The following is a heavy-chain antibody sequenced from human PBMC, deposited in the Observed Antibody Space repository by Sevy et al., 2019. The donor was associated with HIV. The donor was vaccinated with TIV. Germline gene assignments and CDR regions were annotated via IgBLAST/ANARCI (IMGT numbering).Heavy chain of an antibody. D-gene: IGHD3-10*01. CDR3: TRASEGREFYYGMDV. Sequence: SETLSLTCTVSGYSISSGYYWGWIRQPPGKGLESIGSMYHSGPSYYNPSLKGRVTIAVDTSKNQFSLKLSSVTAADTAVYYCTRASEGREFYYGMDVWGPGTMVTVSS. CDR2: MYHSGPS. J-gene: IGHJ6*02. V-gene: IGHV4-38-2*02. CDR1: GYSISSGYY.